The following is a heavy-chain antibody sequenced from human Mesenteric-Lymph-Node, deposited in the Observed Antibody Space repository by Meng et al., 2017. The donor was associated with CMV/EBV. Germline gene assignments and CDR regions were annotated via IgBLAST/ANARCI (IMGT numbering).Heavy chain of an antibody. Sequence: ASVKVSCKASGYTFTNYDINWVRQAAGQGLEWVGSVNPNSGNTGYAPKFQGRVTITRNTSISTAYMELSSLRSDDTAVYYCARGDCSSSSCLSGDWFDPWGQGTLVTVSS. CDR2: VNPNSGNT. J-gene: IGHJ5*02. CDR3: ARGDCSSSSCLSGDWFDP. CDR1: GYTFTNYD. V-gene: IGHV1-8*03. D-gene: IGHD2-2*01.